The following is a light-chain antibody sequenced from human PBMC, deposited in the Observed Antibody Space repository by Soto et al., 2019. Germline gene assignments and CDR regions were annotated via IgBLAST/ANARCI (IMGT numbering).Light chain of an antibody. V-gene: IGLV2-14*03. CDR1: SSDVGGYNY. CDR3: ISYPSGTTLFV. J-gene: IGLJ1*01. CDR2: DVT. Sequence: QSVLTQPASVSGSPGQSITISCTGTSSDVGGYNYVSWYQHHPGEAPRLLIYDVTNRPSGVSNRFSGSKSGNTASLTISGLQPEDEADYYCISYPSGTTLFVFATGTKVTVL.